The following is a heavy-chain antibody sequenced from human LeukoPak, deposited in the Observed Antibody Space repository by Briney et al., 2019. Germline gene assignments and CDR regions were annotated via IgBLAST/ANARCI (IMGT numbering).Heavy chain of an antibody. D-gene: IGHD2-2*01. V-gene: IGHV3-23*01. CDR3: AKKYRSVQFFYMDV. J-gene: IGHJ6*03. Sequence: GGSLRLSCAASGFTFSNYGMNWVRQAPGKELDWVSAISGSGGSTYYADSVKGRFTISRDNSKNTLYLQMNSLRAEDTAIYYCAKKYRSVQFFYMDVWGKGTTVTISS. CDR2: ISGSGGST. CDR1: GFTFSNYG.